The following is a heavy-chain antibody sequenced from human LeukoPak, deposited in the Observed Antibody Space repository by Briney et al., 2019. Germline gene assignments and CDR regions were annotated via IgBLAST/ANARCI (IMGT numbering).Heavy chain of an antibody. CDR2: IKRDGSEK. J-gene: IGHJ1*01. V-gene: IGHV3-7*04. CDR3: ARGEYYYDGGY. D-gene: IGHD3-22*01. CDR1: GLTFISFW. Sequence: GGSLRLSCAASGLTFISFWMSWVRQAPGKGLGWVANIKRDGSEKYYVDSVKGRFTISRDNAKNSLYLQMNSLRVEDTAVYYCARGEYYYDGGYWGQGTLVTVSS.